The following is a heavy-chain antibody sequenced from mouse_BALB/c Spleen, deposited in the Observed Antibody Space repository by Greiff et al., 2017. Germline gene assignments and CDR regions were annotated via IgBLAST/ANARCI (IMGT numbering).Heavy chain of an antibody. CDR1: GYSITSGYY. CDR3: ARGSSGWFAY. V-gene: IGHV3-6*02. D-gene: IGHD4-1*01. J-gene: IGHJ3*01. Sequence: EVQLVESGPGLVKPSQSLSLTCSVTGYSITSGYYWNWIRQFPGNKLEWMGYISYDGSNNYNPSLKNRISITRDTSKNQFFLKLNSVTTEDTATYYCARGSSGWFAYWGQGTLVTVSA. CDR2: ISYDGSN.